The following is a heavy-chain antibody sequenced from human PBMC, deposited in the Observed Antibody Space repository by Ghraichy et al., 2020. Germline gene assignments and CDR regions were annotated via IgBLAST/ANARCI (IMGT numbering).Heavy chain of an antibody. CDR3: ARGPTIFGVVITPSGHYYFDY. Sequence: SETLSLTCAVYGGSFSGYYWSWIRQPPGKGLEWIGEINHSGSTNYNPSLKSRVTISVDTSKNQFSLKLSSVTAADTAVYYCARGPTIFGVVITPSGHYYFDYWGQGTLVTVSS. CDR2: INHSGST. J-gene: IGHJ4*02. D-gene: IGHD3-3*01. V-gene: IGHV4-34*01. CDR1: GGSFSGYY.